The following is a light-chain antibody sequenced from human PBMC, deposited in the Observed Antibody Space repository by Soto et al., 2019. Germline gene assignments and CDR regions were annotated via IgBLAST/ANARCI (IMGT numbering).Light chain of an antibody. V-gene: IGKV1-39*01. CDR3: QQTYSALIT. J-gene: IGKJ5*01. CDR2: AAS. Sequence: SHMTHSPSSLSSSVGDRVTITCRASQTINTYLKWYQQKPGKAPQLLIYAASTLQSGVPSRFSGSGSGTDFTLTISSLQPEDFATYYCQQTYSALITFGQGTRLEIK. CDR1: QTINTY.